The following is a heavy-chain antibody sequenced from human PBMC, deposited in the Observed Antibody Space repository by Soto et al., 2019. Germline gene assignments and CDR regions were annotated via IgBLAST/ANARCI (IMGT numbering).Heavy chain of an antibody. CDR3: VRNIMRASAAASLGF. D-gene: IGHD6-13*01. CDR2: ISVSGNII. J-gene: IGHJ4*02. CDR1: GLKFRSSG. V-gene: IGHV3-48*03. Sequence: VSGLKFRSSGVSWVRKEPGRGLEWISYISVSGNIIKYADSVKGRFTISRDNAENSLHLHMSSLRVDDTAVYFCVRNIMRASAAASLGFRGQGTQVTVSS.